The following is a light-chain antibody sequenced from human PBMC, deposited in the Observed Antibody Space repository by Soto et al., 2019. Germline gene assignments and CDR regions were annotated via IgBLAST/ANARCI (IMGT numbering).Light chain of an antibody. CDR1: SSNIGGNS. CDR3: TSYTSSDTLYV. CDR2: DDD. J-gene: IGLJ1*01. V-gene: IGLV1-51*01. Sequence: QSVLTQPPSVSAAPGQRVTISCSGSSSNIGGNSVSWYQQLPGTAPKLLIYDDDKRPSGIPDRFSGSKSGNTASLTISGLQPEDEADYYCTSYTSSDTLYVFGSGTKVTVL.